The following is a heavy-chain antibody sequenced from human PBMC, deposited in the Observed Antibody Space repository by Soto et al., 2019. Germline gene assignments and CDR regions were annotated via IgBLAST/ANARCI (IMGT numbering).Heavy chain of an antibody. CDR2: ISSSSSTI. D-gene: IGHD3-10*01. Sequence: GGSLRLSCAASGFTFSSYSMNWVRQAPGKGLEWVSYISSSSSTIYYADSVKGRFTISRDNAKNSLYLQMNSLRAEDTAVYYCARDKVSYYGSGRNFDYWGQGTLVTVSS. CDR1: GFTFSSYS. J-gene: IGHJ4*02. CDR3: ARDKVSYYGSGRNFDY. V-gene: IGHV3-48*01.